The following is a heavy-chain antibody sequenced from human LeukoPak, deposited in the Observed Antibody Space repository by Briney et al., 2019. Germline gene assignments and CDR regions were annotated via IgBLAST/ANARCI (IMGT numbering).Heavy chain of an antibody. D-gene: IGHD3-22*01. V-gene: IGHV4-31*03. J-gene: IGHJ5*02. CDR3: ARVNYYYDSSGYSNWFDP. CDR1: GGSISSSGYF. Sequence: SETLSLTCTVSGGSISSSGYFWSWIRQLPGKGLEWIGYIYYSGSTYYNPSLKSRVTISVDTSKNQFSLKLSSVTAADTAVYYRARVNYYYDSSGYSNWFDPWGQGTLVTVSS. CDR2: IYYSGST.